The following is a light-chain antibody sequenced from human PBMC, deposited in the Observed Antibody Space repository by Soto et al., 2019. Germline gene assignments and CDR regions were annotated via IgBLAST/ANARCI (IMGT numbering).Light chain of an antibody. CDR3: SSKTTSSSTPVV. J-gene: IGLJ3*02. V-gene: IGLV2-14*01. CDR2: DVT. Sequence: QSALTQPASVSGSPGQSITISCTGTSSDVGAYNYVSWYQQHPGKAPELMIYDVTYRPSGVSDRFSGSKSGNTASLTISGLRTEDEGDYYCSSKTTSSSTPVVFGGGTKLTV. CDR1: SSDVGAYNY.